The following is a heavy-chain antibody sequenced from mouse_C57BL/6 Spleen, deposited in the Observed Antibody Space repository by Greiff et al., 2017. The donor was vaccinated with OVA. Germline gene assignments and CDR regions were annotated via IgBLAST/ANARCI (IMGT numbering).Heavy chain of an antibody. Sequence: EVKLQESGPVPVKPGASVKMSCKASGYTFTDYYMNWVKQSHGKSLEWIGVINPYNGGTSYNQKFKGKATLTVDKSSSTAYMELNSLTSEDSAVYYCAREEDECFAYWGQGTLVTVSA. CDR1: GYTFTDYY. J-gene: IGHJ3*01. V-gene: IGHV1-19*01. CDR3: AREEDECFAY. CDR2: INPYNGGT.